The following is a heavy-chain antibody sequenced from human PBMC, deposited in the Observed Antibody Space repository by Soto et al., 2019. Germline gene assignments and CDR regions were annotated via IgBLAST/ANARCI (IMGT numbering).Heavy chain of an antibody. Sequence: QITLKESGPTLVKPTQTLTLTCTFSGFSLNTGGLGVGWIRQPLGKALEWLALIYWDVDKRYTPSLQSRLSTTKDTSNNQVVLTMTHMDPVDTATYYCVHSRCGGDCLRSYSSHYYYGMDVWRQVNTVSVSS. CDR3: VHSRCGGDCLRSYSSHYYYGMDV. J-gene: IGHJ6*02. V-gene: IGHV2-5*02. D-gene: IGHD2-21*02. CDR1: GFSLNTGGLG. CDR2: IYWDVDK.